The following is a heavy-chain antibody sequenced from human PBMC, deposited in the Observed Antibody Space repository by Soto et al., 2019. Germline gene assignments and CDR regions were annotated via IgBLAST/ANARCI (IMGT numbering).Heavy chain of an antibody. D-gene: IGHD3-22*01. CDR3: ARAMSHDYYDSSGYYSDWYFDL. Sequence: SETLSLTCTVSGGSVSSGSYYWSWIRQPPWKGLEWIGYIYYSGSTNYNPSLKSRVTISVDTSKNQFSLKLSSVTAADTAVYYCARAMSHDYYDSSGYYSDWYFDLWGRGXLVTVYS. CDR1: GGSVSSGSYY. V-gene: IGHV4-61*01. J-gene: IGHJ2*01. CDR2: IYYSGST.